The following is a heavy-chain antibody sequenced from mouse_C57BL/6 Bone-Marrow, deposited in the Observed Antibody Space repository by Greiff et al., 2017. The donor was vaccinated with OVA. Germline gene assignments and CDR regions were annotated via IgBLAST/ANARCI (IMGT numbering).Heavy chain of an antibody. CDR2: IYPGSGNT. J-gene: IGHJ4*01. CDR3: ATYDYEDYAMDY. V-gene: IGHV1-76*01. D-gene: IGHD2-4*01. CDR1: GYTFTDYY. Sequence: SGAELVRPGASVKLSCKASGYTFTDYYINWVKQRPGQGLEWIARIYPGSGNTYYNEKFKGKATLTAEKSSSTAYMQLSSLTSEDSAVYFCATYDYEDYAMDYWGQGTSVTVSS.